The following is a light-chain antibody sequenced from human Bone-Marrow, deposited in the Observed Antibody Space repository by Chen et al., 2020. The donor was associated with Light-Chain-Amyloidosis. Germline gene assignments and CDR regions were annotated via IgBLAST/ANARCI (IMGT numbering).Light chain of an antibody. V-gene: IGLV2-23*02. CDR1: SSDVGTYNL. CDR3: CSYAGSRTRV. CDR2: EVT. J-gene: IGLJ3*02. Sequence: QSALAQPASVSGSLGQPTTIPSIGTSSDVGTYNLVSWYQQHPGRAPKLMIYEVTKRPSGISDRFSGSKSGNTASLTISGLQAEDEADYYCCSYAGSRTRVFGGGTKLTVL.